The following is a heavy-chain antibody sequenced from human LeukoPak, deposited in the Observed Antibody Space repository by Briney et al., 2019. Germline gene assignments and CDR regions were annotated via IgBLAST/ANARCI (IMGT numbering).Heavy chain of an antibody. CDR2: ISSSSSTI. CDR1: GFTFFTHW. D-gene: IGHD2-2*01. CDR3: ARDIVVVPAAIKSDY. V-gene: IGHV3-48*01. J-gene: IGHJ4*02. Sequence: GGSLRLSCAASGFTFFTHWMNWVRQAPGKGLEWVSSISSSSSTIYYADSVEGRFTISRDNAKNSLYLQMNSLRAEDTAVYYCARDIVVVPAAIKSDYWGQGTLVTVSS.